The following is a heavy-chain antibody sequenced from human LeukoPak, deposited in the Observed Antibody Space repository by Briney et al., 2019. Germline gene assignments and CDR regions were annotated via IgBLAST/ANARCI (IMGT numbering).Heavy chain of an antibody. Sequence: ASVKVSCKASGYTFTSYYMHWVRQAPGQGLEWMGIINPSGGSTSYAQKFQGRVTMTRDTSTSTVYMELSSLRSEDTAVYYCARARGGHSSSWYGLDAFDIWGQGTMVTVSS. J-gene: IGHJ3*02. V-gene: IGHV1-46*01. CDR2: INPSGGST. D-gene: IGHD6-13*01. CDR3: ARARGGHSSSWYGLDAFDI. CDR1: GYTFTSYY.